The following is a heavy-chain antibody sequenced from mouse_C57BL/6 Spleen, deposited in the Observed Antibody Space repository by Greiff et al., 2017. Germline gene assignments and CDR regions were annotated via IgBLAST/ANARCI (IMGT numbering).Heavy chain of an antibody. D-gene: IGHD1-1*01. Sequence: EVKLQESGGGLVQPGGSMKLSCAASGFTFSDAWMDWVRQSPEKGLEWVAEIRNKANNHATYYAESVKGRFTISRDDSKSSVYLQMNSLRAEDTGIYYCTRGITTAWYFDVWGTGTTVTVSS. CDR2: IRNKANNHAT. V-gene: IGHV6-6*01. J-gene: IGHJ1*03. CDR3: TRGITTAWYFDV. CDR1: GFTFSDAW.